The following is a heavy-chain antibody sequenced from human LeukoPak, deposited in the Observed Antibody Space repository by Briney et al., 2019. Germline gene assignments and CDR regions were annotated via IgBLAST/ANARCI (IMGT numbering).Heavy chain of an antibody. D-gene: IGHD3-10*01. V-gene: IGHV1-46*01. Sequence: GASVKVSCKASGYTFTSYYMHWVRQAPGQGLEWMGIINPSGGSTSYAQKFQGRVTMTRDMSTSTVYMELSSLRSEDTAVYYCARALPRVRGVIYYYYYMDVWGKGTTVTISS. CDR2: INPSGGST. CDR1: GYTFTSYY. CDR3: ARALPRVRGVIYYYYYMDV. J-gene: IGHJ6*03.